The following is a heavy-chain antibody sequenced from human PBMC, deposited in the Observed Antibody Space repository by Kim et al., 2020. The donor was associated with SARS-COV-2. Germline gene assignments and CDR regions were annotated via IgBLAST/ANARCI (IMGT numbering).Heavy chain of an antibody. CDR1: GFTFSSYW. Sequence: GGSLRLSCAASGFTFSSYWMHWVRQAPGKGLVWVSRINSDGSSTSYADSVKGRFTISRDNAKNTLYLQMNSLRAEDTAVYYCARDPKVYYYGSGSYSYGMDVWGQGTTVTVSS. J-gene: IGHJ6*02. CDR3: ARDPKVYYYGSGSYSYGMDV. D-gene: IGHD3-10*01. V-gene: IGHV3-74*01. CDR2: INSDGSST.